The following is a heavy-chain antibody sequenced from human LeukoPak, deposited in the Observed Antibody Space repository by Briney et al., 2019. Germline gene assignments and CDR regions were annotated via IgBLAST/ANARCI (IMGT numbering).Heavy chain of an antibody. D-gene: IGHD3-10*01. CDR1: GFTFSTHW. CDR2: ISGDGSMT. V-gene: IGHV3-74*01. Sequence: GGSLRLSCAASGFTFSTHWMYWVRQAPGKELVWVSRISGDGSMTSYADSVKGRFTISRDNAKDTQFLQMTSLRVEDTAVYSCASLLTPYHGSGGGGVDVWGQGTTVTVSS. J-gene: IGHJ6*02. CDR3: ASLLTPYHGSGGGGVDV.